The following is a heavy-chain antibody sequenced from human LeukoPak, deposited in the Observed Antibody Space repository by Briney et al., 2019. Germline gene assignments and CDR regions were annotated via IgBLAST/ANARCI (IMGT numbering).Heavy chain of an antibody. D-gene: IGHD3-3*01. Sequence: GGSLRLPCAASGFTFSSYAMHWVRQAPGKGLEWVSTISGSGDSTYYADSVKGQFTISRDNSKNTLYLQMNSLRAEDTAVYYCAKEEWLLAVYFDYWGQGTLVTVSS. CDR2: ISGSGDST. CDR1: GFTFSSYA. CDR3: AKEEWLLAVYFDY. J-gene: IGHJ4*02. V-gene: IGHV3-23*01.